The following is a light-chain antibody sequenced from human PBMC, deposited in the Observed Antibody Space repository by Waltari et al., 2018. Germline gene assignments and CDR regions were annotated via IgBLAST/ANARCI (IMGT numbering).Light chain of an antibody. V-gene: IGKV1-5*03. CDR2: RAS. CDR1: QNINNF. CDR3: QEYNTYSRT. Sequence: DLQMTQSPSTLSASVGDRVIITCRASQNINNFLVWYQQKPGKAPKLLMYRASNLESGVPSRFSGRGSGTEFTLTISSLQPDDFGTYYCQEYNTYSRTFGQGTKVEI. J-gene: IGKJ1*01.